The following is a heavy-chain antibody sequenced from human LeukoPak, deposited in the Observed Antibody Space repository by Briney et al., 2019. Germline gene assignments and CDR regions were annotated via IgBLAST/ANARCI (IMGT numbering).Heavy chain of an antibody. D-gene: IGHD4-17*01. CDR2: VFYSGTT. J-gene: IGHJ4*02. CDR3: ARLDSGDYFFDY. Sequence: SETLSLTCAVYGGSFSGYYWSWIRQPPGKGLEWLGTVFYSGTTYYNPSLKSRVTISVDTSKNQFSLGLRSVTAADTAVYYCARLDSGDYFFDYWGQGTLVTVSS. V-gene: IGHV4-34*12. CDR1: GGSFSGYY.